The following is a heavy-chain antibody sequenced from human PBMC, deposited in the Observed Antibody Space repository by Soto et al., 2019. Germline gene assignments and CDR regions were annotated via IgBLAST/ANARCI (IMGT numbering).Heavy chain of an antibody. J-gene: IGHJ4*02. CDR2: SIPIFGTA. V-gene: IGHV1-69*12. Sequence: QVQLVQSGAEVKKPGSSVKVSGKASGGTFSSYAISWVRQAPGQGLEWMGGSIPIFGTANYAQKFQGRVTITADESTSTAYMELSSLRAADTAVYYCSTMDPPGYWGQGTLVTVSS. CDR3: STMDPPGY. CDR1: GGTFSSYA.